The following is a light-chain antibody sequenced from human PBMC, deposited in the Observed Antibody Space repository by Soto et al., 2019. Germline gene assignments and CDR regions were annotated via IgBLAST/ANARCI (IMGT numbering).Light chain of an antibody. CDR3: AAWDDGLNGFWV. J-gene: IGLJ1*01. Sequence: QSVLTQPPSASGTPGQRVAISCSGSSSNIGSNTVNWYQQLPGTAPKVLIYSNNQRPSGVPDRFSGSKSGTSASLAISGLQSGDEADYYCAAWDDGLNGFWVFGTGTKVTVL. CDR1: SSNIGSNT. V-gene: IGLV1-44*01. CDR2: SNN.